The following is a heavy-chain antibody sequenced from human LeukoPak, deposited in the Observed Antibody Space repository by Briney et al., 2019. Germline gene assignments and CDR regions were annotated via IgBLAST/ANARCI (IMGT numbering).Heavy chain of an antibody. CDR2: INHSGST. D-gene: IGHD3-3*01. CDR1: GGSFSGYY. J-gene: IGHJ4*02. V-gene: IGHV4-34*01. Sequence: PSETLSLTCAVYGGSFSGYYWGWIRQPPGKGLEWIGEINHSGSTNYNPSLKSRVTISVDTSKNQFSLKLSSVTAADTAVYYCARPYWGFFGVYYFDYWGQGTLVTVSS. CDR3: ARPYWGFFGVYYFDY.